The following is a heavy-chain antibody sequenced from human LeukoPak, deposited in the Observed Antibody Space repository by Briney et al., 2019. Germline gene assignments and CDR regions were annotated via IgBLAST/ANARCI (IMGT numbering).Heavy chain of an antibody. CDR3: ARDRGAYYYGSGSKYYFDY. CDR1: GRSISSGDYY. J-gene: IGHJ4*02. CDR2: IYYSEST. V-gene: IGHV4-30-4*01. Sequence: SETLSLTCTVSGRSISSGDYYWSWIRQPPGKGLEWIGYIYYSESTYYNPSLKTRVTISVYTPKKQFSLKLSSVNAADTAVYYCARDRGAYYYGSGSKYYFDYWGQGTLVTVSS. D-gene: IGHD3-10*01.